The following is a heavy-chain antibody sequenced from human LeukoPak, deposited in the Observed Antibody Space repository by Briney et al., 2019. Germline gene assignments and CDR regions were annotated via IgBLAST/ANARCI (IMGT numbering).Heavy chain of an antibody. CDR3: ARERYNWNYFAFDI. Sequence: SVKVSCKASGGTFSSYAISWVRQAPGQGLEWMGGIIPIFGTANYAQKFQGRVTITADESTSTAYMELSSLRSEDTAVYYCARERYNWNYFAFDIWGQGTMVTVSS. J-gene: IGHJ3*02. D-gene: IGHD1-7*01. CDR2: IIPIFGTA. V-gene: IGHV1-69*13. CDR1: GGTFSSYA.